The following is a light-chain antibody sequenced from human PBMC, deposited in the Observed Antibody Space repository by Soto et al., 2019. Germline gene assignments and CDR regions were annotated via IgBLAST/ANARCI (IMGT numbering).Light chain of an antibody. Sequence: DIQMTQSPSSLSASVGDRVTITCRASQSISSYLNWYQQKPGKAPNLLIYAASNLQSGVPSRFSGSGSGTDFTLTINSLQPEDFATYYCQQSYSTSWTCGQGTKVEIK. CDR1: QSISSY. J-gene: IGKJ1*01. CDR2: AAS. V-gene: IGKV1-39*01. CDR3: QQSYSTSWT.